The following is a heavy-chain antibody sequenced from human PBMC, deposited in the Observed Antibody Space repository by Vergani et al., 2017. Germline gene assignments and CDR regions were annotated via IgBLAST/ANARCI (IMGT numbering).Heavy chain of an antibody. CDR1: GGSFSGYY. V-gene: IGHV4-34*01. Sequence: QVQLQQWGAGLLKPSETLSLTCAVYGGSFSGYYWSWIRQPPGKGLEWIGEINHSGSTNYNPSLKSRVTISVDTSKNQCSLKLSSVTAADTAVYYCARGFPDIVLVPAAIPRGYYFDYWGQGTLVTVSS. CDR3: ARGFPDIVLVPAAIPRGYYFDY. J-gene: IGHJ4*02. CDR2: INHSGST. D-gene: IGHD2-2*01.